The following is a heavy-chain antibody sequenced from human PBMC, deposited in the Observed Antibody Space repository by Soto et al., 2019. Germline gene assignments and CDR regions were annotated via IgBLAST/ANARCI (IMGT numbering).Heavy chain of an antibody. J-gene: IGHJ5*02. CDR1: GFTFSSYG. D-gene: IGHD5-18*01. V-gene: IGHV3-30*18. Sequence: QVQLVESGGGVVQPGRSLRLSCAASGFTFSSYGMHWVRQAPGKGLEWVAVISYDGSNKYYADSVKGRFTISRDNSKNTLYLQMNSLRAEDTAVYYCAKDAQGIQLWLPWFDPWGQGTLVTVSS. CDR3: AKDAQGIQLWLPWFDP. CDR2: ISYDGSNK.